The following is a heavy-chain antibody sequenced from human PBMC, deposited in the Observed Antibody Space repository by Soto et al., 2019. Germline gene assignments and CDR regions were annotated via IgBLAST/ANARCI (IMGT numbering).Heavy chain of an antibody. D-gene: IGHD4-17*01. Sequence: EVQLLDSGGGLVQPGVSLRLSCAASGFTFSSSAMSWVRQAPGKGLEWVSSISSSGGTTYYADSVKGRFTISRDNSKNTLYLEMDSLRAEDTAVYDCAEGGQGSVTSRYFDYWGQGTLVTVSS. CDR1: GFTFSSSA. CDR3: AEGGQGSVTSRYFDY. CDR2: ISSSGGTT. J-gene: IGHJ4*02. V-gene: IGHV3-23*01.